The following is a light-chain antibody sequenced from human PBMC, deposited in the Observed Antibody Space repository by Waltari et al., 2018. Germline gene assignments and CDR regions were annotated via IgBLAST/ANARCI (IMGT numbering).Light chain of an antibody. J-gene: IGLJ2*01. CDR2: DVN. Sequence: QSALSQPASVSGSPGQSITISCTGASSDVGGHDYVSWYQQHPGKAPKLIIRDVNNRPSGFSIRFAGSKSGSTASLTISGLQAEDEADYYCSSYSTSSSLILFGEGTKVTVL. CDR3: SSYSTSSSLIL. CDR1: SSDVGGHDY. V-gene: IGLV2-14*03.